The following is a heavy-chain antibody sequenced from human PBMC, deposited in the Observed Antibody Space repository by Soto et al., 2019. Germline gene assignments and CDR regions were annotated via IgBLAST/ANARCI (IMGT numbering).Heavy chain of an antibody. CDR1: GSRVSNYV. Sequence: QVQLVQSGAEVKTPGSSLKVSCTVSGSRVSNYVISWVRQAPGHGLEGLGRIIPIFNSTQYAQKFQGRVTITADKSTNTAALELSSLRSDDTAVYYCAREGRGKKAGYNGLVSLGYWGQGTLVTVSS. CDR3: AREGRGKKAGYNGLVSLGY. V-gene: IGHV1-69*06. CDR2: IIPIFNST. D-gene: IGHD2-2*02. J-gene: IGHJ4*02.